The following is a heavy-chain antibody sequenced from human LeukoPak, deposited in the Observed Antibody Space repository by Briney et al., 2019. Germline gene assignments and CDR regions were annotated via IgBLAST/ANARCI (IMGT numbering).Heavy chain of an antibody. Sequence: GESLKISCKGSGYSFASSWIAWVRQMPGKGLEWMGIIYPGDSNTRYSPSFQGQVTISADKSISTAYLQWSSLKASDTAMYYCARRQAVATLGEFDYWGQGTLVTVSS. CDR2: IYPGDSNT. D-gene: IGHD5-12*01. J-gene: IGHJ4*02. CDR1: GYSFASSW. CDR3: ARRQAVATLGEFDY. V-gene: IGHV5-51*01.